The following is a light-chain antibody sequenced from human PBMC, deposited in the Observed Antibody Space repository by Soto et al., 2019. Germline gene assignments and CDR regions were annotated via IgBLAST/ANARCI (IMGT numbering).Light chain of an antibody. J-gene: IGKJ3*01. V-gene: IGKV3-11*01. CDR1: QSVSSS. CDR2: DAS. Sequence: EIVLTQSPDTLSLSPGERATLSCRASQSVSSSLAWYQQIPGQAPRLLIYDASNRATGIPARFSGSGSGTDFTLTISSLEPEDFAGYYCQQRSNWPPEVTFGPGTKVDIK. CDR3: QQRSNWPPEVT.